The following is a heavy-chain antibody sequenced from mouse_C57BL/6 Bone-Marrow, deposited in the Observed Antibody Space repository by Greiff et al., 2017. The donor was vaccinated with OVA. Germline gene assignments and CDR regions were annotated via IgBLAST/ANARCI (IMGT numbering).Heavy chain of an antibody. CDR2: ISYSGST. Sequence: EVKLVESGPGMVKPSQSLSLTCTVTGYSITSGYDWHWIRHFPGNKLEWMGYISYSGSTNYNPSLKSRISITHDTSKNHFFLKLNSVTTEDTATYYCAREGYYGNPFAYWGQGTLVTVSA. CDR3: AREGYYGNPFAY. CDR1: GYSITSGYD. D-gene: IGHD2-1*01. V-gene: IGHV3-1*01. J-gene: IGHJ3*01.